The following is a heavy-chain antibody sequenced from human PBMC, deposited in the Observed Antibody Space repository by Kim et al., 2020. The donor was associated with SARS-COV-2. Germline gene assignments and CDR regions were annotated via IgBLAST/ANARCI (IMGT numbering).Heavy chain of an antibody. CDR1: GYSFTSYW. D-gene: IGHD5-12*01. Sequence: GESLKISCKGSGYSFTSYWISWVRQMPGKGLEWMGRIDPSDSYTNYSPSFQGHVTISADKSISTAYLQWSSLKASDTAMYYCAKSGYSGYDLDYWGQGTLVTVSS. V-gene: IGHV5-10-1*01. CDR3: AKSGYSGYDLDY. J-gene: IGHJ4*02. CDR2: IDPSDSYT.